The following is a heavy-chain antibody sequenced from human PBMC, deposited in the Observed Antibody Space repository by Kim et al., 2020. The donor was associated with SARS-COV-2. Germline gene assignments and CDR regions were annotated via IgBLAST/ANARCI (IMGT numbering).Heavy chain of an antibody. CDR1: GGSISSYY. J-gene: IGHJ3*02. CDR3: ARHRSLDAFDI. Sequence: SETLSLTCTVSGGSISSYYWSWIRQPPGKGLEWIGYIYYSGSTNYNPSLKSRVTISVDTSKNQFSLKLSSVTAADTAVYYCARHRSLDAFDIWVQGTMVTVSS. V-gene: IGHV4-59*08. CDR2: IYYSGST.